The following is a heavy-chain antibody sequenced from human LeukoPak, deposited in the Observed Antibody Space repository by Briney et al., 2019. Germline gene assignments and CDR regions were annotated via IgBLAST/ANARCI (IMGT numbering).Heavy chain of an antibody. V-gene: IGHV3-43*02. CDR1: GFIFSDYN. CDR3: AKDVSGSIDS. CDR2: ISGDGGRT. D-gene: IGHD5/OR15-5a*01. J-gene: IGHJ4*02. Sequence: GGSLRLSCAASGFIFSDYNMHWVRQVPGKGLEWVSIISGDGGRTSYADSVKGRVTISRDNSKNSLYLQMNSLSTEDTAFYYCAKDVSGSIDSWGQGTLVTVSS.